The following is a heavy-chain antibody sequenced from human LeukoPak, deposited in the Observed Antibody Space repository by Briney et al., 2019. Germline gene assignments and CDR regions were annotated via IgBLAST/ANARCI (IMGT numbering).Heavy chain of an antibody. CDR3: ARDRNTMVRGVKLLWFDP. Sequence: GGSLRLSCAASGFTFSDYYMSWIRQAPGKGLEWVSYISSSGSTIYYADSVKGRFTISRDNAKNSLYLQMNSLRAEDTAVYYCARDRNTMVRGVKLLWFDPWGQGTLVIVSS. CDR1: GFTFSDYY. D-gene: IGHD3-10*01. J-gene: IGHJ5*02. V-gene: IGHV3-11*01. CDR2: ISSSGSTI.